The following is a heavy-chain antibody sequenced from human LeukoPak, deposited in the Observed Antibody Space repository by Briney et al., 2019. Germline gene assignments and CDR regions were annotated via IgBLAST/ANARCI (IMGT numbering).Heavy chain of an antibody. CDR2: IYYSGST. Sequence: PSETLSLTCTVSGGSISSYYWSWIRQPPGKGLEWIGYIYYSGSTNYNPSLKSRVTISVDTSKNQFSLKLSSVTAADTAVYYCARMSIAAAANYFDYWGQGTLVTVSS. CDR3: ARMSIAAAANYFDY. D-gene: IGHD6-13*01. V-gene: IGHV4-59*01. J-gene: IGHJ4*02. CDR1: GGSISSYY.